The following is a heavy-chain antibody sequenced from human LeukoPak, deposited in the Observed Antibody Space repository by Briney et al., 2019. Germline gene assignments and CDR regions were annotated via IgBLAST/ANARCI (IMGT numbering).Heavy chain of an antibody. J-gene: IGHJ4*02. CDR3: ARTCSSTSCYTWGTFDY. CDR2: IYTSGST. CDR1: GGSISSGSYY. Sequence: SETLSLTCTVSGGSISSGSYYWSWIRQPAGKGLEWIGRIYTSGSTNYNPSLKSRVTISVDTSKNQFSLKLSSVTAADTAVYYCARTCSSTSCYTWGTFDYWGQGTLVTVSS. D-gene: IGHD2-2*02. V-gene: IGHV4-61*02.